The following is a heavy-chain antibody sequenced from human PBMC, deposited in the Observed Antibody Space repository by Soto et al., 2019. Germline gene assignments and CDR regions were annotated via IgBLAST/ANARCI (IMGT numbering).Heavy chain of an antibody. D-gene: IGHD3-22*01. CDR2: IGSSDNII. CDR3: ERDLGYYESSGYFDY. J-gene: IGHJ4*02. V-gene: IGHV3-11*01. Sequence: GGSQRLSSAASGFTFSDYYMSWIRQAPGKGLEWVSYIGSSDNIIYYADSVKGRFTISRDNAKNSLYLQMNSLRAEDTAVYYCERDLGYYESSGYFDYWGPGSPVTVYS. CDR1: GFTFSDYY.